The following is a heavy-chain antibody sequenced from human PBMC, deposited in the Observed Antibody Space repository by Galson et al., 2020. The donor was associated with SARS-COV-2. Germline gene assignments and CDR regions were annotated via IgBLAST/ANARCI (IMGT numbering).Heavy chain of an antibody. J-gene: IGHJ4*02. Sequence: GESLKISCAASGFTFSDHYMDWVRQAPGKGLEWVGRSRNKANKYTTDYAASVKGRFTISRDDSKNSLYLQMNSLKTEDTAVYYCARNYDYSNYGIGYWGQGTLVTVSS. CDR3: ARNYDYSNYGIGY. CDR2: SRNKANKYTT. V-gene: IGHV3-72*01. D-gene: IGHD4-4*01. CDR1: GFTFSDHY.